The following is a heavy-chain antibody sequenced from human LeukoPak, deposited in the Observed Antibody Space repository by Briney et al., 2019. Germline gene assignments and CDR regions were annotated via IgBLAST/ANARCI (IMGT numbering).Heavy chain of an antibody. CDR2: IYYSGTT. V-gene: IGHV4-59*01. D-gene: IGHD4-17*01. CDR3: ARLDYGDFGAFDI. Sequence: SETLSLTCTVSGASIRSYFWSWIRQPPGKGLEWIGYIYYSGTTNHNPSLKSRVTISVDTSKNQFSLNLSSVTAADTAVYYCARLDYGDFGAFDIWGQGTMVTVSS. CDR1: GASIRSYF. J-gene: IGHJ3*02.